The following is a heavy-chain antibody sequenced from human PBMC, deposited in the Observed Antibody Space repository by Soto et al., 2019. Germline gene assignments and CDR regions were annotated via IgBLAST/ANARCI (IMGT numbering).Heavy chain of an antibody. D-gene: IGHD6-6*01. CDR2: ISGSGGST. J-gene: IGHJ6*02. Sequence: GGSLRLSCAASGFTFSSYAMSWVRQAPGKGLEWVSAISGSGGSTYYADSVKGRFTISRDNSKNTLYLQMNSLRAEDTAVYYCAKVNGRAARTPYYYYGMDVWGQGTTVTVSS. CDR1: GFTFSSYA. CDR3: AKVNGRAARTPYYYYGMDV. V-gene: IGHV3-23*01.